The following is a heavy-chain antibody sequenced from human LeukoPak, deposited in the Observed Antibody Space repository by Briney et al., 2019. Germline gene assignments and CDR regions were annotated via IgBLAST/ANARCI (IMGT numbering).Heavy chain of an antibody. CDR1: GGSLSSSSYY. Sequence: PSETLSLTCTVSGGSLSSSSYYWGWIRQPPGKGLEWIGSIYYSGSTYYNPSLKSRVTISVDTSKNQFSLKLSSVTAADTAVYYCARGGWNWFDPWGQGTLVTVSS. CDR2: IYYSGST. J-gene: IGHJ5*02. D-gene: IGHD2-15*01. V-gene: IGHV4-39*07. CDR3: ARGGWNWFDP.